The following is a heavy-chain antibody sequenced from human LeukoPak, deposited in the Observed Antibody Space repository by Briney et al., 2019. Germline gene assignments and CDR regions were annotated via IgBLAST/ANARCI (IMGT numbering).Heavy chain of an antibody. CDR1: GYTFTSYG. J-gene: IGHJ4*02. CDR3: ARVGWGYSYGSVDY. V-gene: IGHV1-18*01. D-gene: IGHD5-18*01. Sequence: GASVKVSCKASGYTFTSYGISWVRQAPGQGLEWMGWISAYNGNTNYAQKLQGRVTMTTDTSTSTAYMELRSLRSEDTAVYYCARVGWGYSYGSVDYWGQGTLVTVSS. CDR2: ISAYNGNT.